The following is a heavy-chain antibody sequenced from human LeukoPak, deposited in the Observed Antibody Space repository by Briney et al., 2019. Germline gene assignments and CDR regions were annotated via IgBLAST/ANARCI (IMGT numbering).Heavy chain of an antibody. CDR2: MNPNDDT. Sequence: ASVKVSCKTSGTRVDFNRLRQPVRQGLEWVGWMNPNDDTGYAQKLQGRPTFTSNTSLRTVYMELRSLTFEDTAVYYCAKYERRGFDPWGQGTLVTVSS. V-gene: IGHV1-8*01. J-gene: IGHJ5*02. D-gene: IGHD2-8*01. CDR1: GTRVD. CDR3: AKYERRGFDP.